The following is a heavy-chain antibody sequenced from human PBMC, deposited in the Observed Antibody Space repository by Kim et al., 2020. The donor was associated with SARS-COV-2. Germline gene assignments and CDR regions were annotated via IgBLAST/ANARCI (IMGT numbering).Heavy chain of an antibody. J-gene: IGHJ4*02. V-gene: IGHV4-34*01. D-gene: IGHD6-19*01. CDR1: GGSFSGYY. CDR3: ARDDRPNSSGFDY. CDR2: INHSGST. Sequence: SETLSLTCAVYGGSFSGYYWSWIRQPPGKGLEWIGEINHSGSTNYNPSLKSRVTISVDTSKNQFSLKLSSVTAADTAVYYCARDDRPNSSGFDYWGQGTLVTVSS.